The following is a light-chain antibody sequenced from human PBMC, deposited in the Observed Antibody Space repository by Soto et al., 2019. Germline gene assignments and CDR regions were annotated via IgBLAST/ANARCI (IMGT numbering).Light chain of an antibody. J-gene: IGLJ3*02. CDR2: ANN. CDR1: SSNIGSNYD. V-gene: IGLV1-40*01. Sequence: QSVLTQPPSVSGAPGQRVTISCSGSSSNIGSNYDVFWYQHLPRTAPKLLISANNNRPSGVPDRFSGSKSGTSASLAITGLQTEDEADYYCQSYASSLSTWVFGGGTKLTVL. CDR3: QSYASSLSTWV.